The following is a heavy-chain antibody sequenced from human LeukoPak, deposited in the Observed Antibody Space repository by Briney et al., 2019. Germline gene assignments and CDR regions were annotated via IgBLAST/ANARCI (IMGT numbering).Heavy chain of an antibody. CDR2: IYHSGST. D-gene: IGHD6-19*01. CDR3: ARGKSGQWLVPDAFDI. J-gene: IGHJ3*02. Sequence: SETLSLTCAVSGYSISSGYYWGWIRQPPGKGLEGIGSIYHSGSTYYNPSLKSRVTISVDTSKNQFSLKLSSVTAADTAVYYCARGKSGQWLVPDAFDIWGQGTMVTISS. CDR1: GYSISSGYY. V-gene: IGHV4-38-2*01.